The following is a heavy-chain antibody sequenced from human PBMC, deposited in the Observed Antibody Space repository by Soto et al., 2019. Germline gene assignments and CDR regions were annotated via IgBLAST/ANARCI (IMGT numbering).Heavy chain of an antibody. Sequence: TLSLTCTVSGGSISSYYWSWIRQPPGKGLEWIGYIYYSGSTNYNPSLKSRVTISVDTSKNQFSLKLSSVTAADTAVYYCARTRRINYYDSSGYYYYYYGMDVWGQGTTVTVSS. D-gene: IGHD3-22*01. J-gene: IGHJ6*02. V-gene: IGHV4-59*01. CDR3: ARTRRINYYDSSGYYYYYYGMDV. CDR1: GGSISSYY. CDR2: IYYSGST.